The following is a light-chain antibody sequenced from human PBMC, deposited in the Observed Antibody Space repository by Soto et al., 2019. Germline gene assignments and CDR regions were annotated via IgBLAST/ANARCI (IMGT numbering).Light chain of an antibody. Sequence: QSALTQPASVSGSPRQSITISCTGTSNDVGGYDYVSWYQQEPGKAPKVIIYEVSNRPSGVSDRFSGSKSGNMASLTISGLQAADEADYYCSSYTSRSTLFGTGTKVTVL. CDR1: SNDVGGYDY. CDR3: SSYTSRSTL. J-gene: IGLJ1*01. CDR2: EVS. V-gene: IGLV2-14*01.